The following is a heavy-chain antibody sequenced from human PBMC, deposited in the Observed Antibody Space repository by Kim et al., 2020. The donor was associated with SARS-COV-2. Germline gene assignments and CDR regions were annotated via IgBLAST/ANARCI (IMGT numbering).Heavy chain of an antibody. Sequence: GGSLRLSCAASGFTFSSYWMSWVRQAPGKGLEWVANIKQDGSEKYYVDSVKGRFTISRDNAKNSLYLQMNSLRAEDTAVYYCAREGGGIAARRGGWFDPWGQGTLVTVSS. J-gene: IGHJ5*02. D-gene: IGHD6-6*01. CDR2: IKQDGSEK. CDR3: AREGGGIAARRGGWFDP. CDR1: GFTFSSYW. V-gene: IGHV3-7*01.